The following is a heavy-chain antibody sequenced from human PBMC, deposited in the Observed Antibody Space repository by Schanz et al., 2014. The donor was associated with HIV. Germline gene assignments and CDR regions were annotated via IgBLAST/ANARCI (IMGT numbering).Heavy chain of an antibody. D-gene: IGHD3-16*01. CDR1: GFTFSSYG. CDR2: IKSDGSST. J-gene: IGHJ4*02. CDR3: ARDFLGTFHSIFDS. V-gene: IGHV3-74*01. Sequence: VQLVESGGGVVQPGRSLRLSCAASGFTFSSYGMHWVRQVPGKGLVWVSRIKSDGSSTSYADSVRGRFTISRDNAKNSLYLQMNSLRDEDTAVYYCARDFLGTFHSIFDSWGQGTLVTVSS.